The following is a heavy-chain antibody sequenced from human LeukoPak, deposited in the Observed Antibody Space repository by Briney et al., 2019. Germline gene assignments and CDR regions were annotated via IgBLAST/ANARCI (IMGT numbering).Heavy chain of an antibody. Sequence: ASVKVSCKASGYTFTSYVINWVRQATGQGLEWMGWMNPNSGNTGYAQKFQGRVTMTRNTSISTAYMELSSLRSEDTAVYYCAISIAAAGTFDYWGQGTLVTVSS. V-gene: IGHV1-8*01. CDR2: MNPNSGNT. CDR1: GYTFTSYV. J-gene: IGHJ4*02. D-gene: IGHD6-13*01. CDR3: AISIAAAGTFDY.